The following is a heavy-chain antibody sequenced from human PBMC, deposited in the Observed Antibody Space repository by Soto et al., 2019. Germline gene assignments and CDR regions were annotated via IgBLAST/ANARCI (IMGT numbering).Heavy chain of an antibody. V-gene: IGHV4-59*01. D-gene: IGHD1-20*01. CDR1: GGSISSYY. CDR3: AALYITGTTGTDV. CDR2: IYYSGST. Sequence: SGTLSLTCTVSGGSISSYYWSWIRQPPGKGLEWIGYIYYSGSTNYNPSLKSRVTISVDTSKNQFSLKLSSVTAADTAVYYCAALYITGTTGTDVWGQGTAVTVSS. J-gene: IGHJ6*02.